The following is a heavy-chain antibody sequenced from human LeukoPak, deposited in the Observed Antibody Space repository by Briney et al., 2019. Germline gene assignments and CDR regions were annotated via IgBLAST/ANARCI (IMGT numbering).Heavy chain of an antibody. J-gene: IGHJ4*02. CDR1: GFSFSFYW. CDR2: ISYDGSNK. Sequence: GGSLRLSCAASGFSFSFYWMTWVRQAPGKGLEWVAVISYDGSNKYYADSVKGRFTISRDNSKNTLYLQMNSLRAEDTAVYYCAREPLGIVVVMFDYWGQGTLVTVSS. CDR3: AREPLGIVVVMFDY. D-gene: IGHD3-22*01. V-gene: IGHV3-30-3*01.